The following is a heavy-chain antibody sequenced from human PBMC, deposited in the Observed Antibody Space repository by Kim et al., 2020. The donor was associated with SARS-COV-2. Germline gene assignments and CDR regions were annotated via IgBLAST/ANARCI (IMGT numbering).Heavy chain of an antibody. J-gene: IGHJ6*02. Sequence: GGSLRLSCAASGYTFTDYAMHWVRQAPGKGLEWVTRISYDGNEKDYVDSVKGRFTVSRDISKSTVYLQMNRLRPDDTAVYYCAKALLVVGANLAYYRGMDVWGQGTTVTVS. CDR2: ISYDGNEK. CDR1: GYTFTDYA. V-gene: IGHV3-30*18. D-gene: IGHD2-8*02. CDR3: AKALLVVGANLAYYRGMDV.